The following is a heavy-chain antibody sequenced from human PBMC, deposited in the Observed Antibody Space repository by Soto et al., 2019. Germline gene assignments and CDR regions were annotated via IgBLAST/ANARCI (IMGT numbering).Heavy chain of an antibody. CDR2: IYYSGST. CDR1: GGSISSYY. Sequence: QVQLQESGPGLVKPSETLSLTCTVSGGSISSYYWSWIRQPPGKGLEWIGYIYYSGSTNYNPSLRSRVPISVEPSKHQCSLKLSSVTAADTAVYYCARSIVVVPAAMFFDYWGQGTLVTVSS. CDR3: ARSIVVVPAAMFFDY. J-gene: IGHJ4*02. D-gene: IGHD2-2*01. V-gene: IGHV4-59*01.